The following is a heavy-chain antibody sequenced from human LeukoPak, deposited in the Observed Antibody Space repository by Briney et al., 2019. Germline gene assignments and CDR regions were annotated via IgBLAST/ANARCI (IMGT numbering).Heavy chain of an antibody. CDR1: GITLSNYG. Sequence: GGSLRLSCAVSGITLSNYGMSWVRQAPGKGLGGVAGISGSRGGTNYADSVKGRFTVSRDNYKNTLYLQMNSLGAEDTAVYFCAKRGVVIRVILVGFHKEAYYFDSWGQGALVTVSS. J-gene: IGHJ4*02. V-gene: IGHV3-23*01. D-gene: IGHD3-22*01. CDR3: AKRGVVIRVILVGFHKEAYYFDS. CDR2: ISGSRGGT.